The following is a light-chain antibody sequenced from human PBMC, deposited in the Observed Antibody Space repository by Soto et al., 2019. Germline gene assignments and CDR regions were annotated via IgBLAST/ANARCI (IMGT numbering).Light chain of an antibody. V-gene: IGLV1-44*01. J-gene: IGLJ1*01. CDR1: SSHIGSNT. CDR3: ATWDDSLNGYV. Sequence: QSVLTQPPSASGTPGQRVTISCSGNSSHIGSNTVNWYQQLPGTAPKLLIYSYNQRPSGVPHRFSGSKSGTSASLAISGLQSEDEADYYCATWDDSLNGYVFGTGTKVTVL. CDR2: SYN.